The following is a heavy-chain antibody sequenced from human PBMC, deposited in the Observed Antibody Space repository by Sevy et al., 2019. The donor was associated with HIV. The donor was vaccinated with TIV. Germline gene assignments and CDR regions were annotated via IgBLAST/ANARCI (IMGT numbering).Heavy chain of an antibody. CDR3: ARDLDDYGDYQALGGMDV. Sequence: GGSLRLSCAASGFTVSSNYMSWVRQAPGKGLEWVSVIYSGGDTYYADSVKGGFIISRDNSKNTLYLQMNSLRAEDTAVYYCARDLDDYGDYQALGGMDVWGQGTTVTVSS. V-gene: IGHV3-53*01. CDR1: GFTVSSNY. D-gene: IGHD4-17*01. CDR2: IYSGGDT. J-gene: IGHJ6*02.